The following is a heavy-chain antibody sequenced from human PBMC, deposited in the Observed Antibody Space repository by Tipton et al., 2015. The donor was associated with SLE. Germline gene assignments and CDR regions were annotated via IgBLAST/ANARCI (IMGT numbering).Heavy chain of an antibody. D-gene: IGHD5-24*01. Sequence: LRLSCTVSGGSISSSSYYWGWIRQPPGKGLEWIGSIYYSGSTYYNPSLKSRVTISVDTSKNQFSLKLSSVTAADTAVYYCARDKGDGWGSFFDLWGRGTLVTVSS. CDR1: GGSISSSSYY. J-gene: IGHJ2*01. V-gene: IGHV4-39*07. CDR3: ARDKGDGWGSFFDL. CDR2: IYYSGST.